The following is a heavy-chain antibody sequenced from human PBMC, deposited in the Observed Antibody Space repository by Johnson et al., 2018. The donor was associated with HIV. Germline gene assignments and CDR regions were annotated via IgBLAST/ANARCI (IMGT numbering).Heavy chain of an antibody. V-gene: IGHV3-30*02. CDR2: IRYDGSNK. Sequence: QEKLVESGGGVVQPGRSLRLSCAASGFTFSSYGMHWVRQAPGKGLEWVAFIRYDGSNKYYADSVKGRFTISRDNSKNTLYLQMNSLRAEDTAVYYCAKGRWEATTYDDAFDIGGQGTMVTVSS. CDR3: AKGRWEATTYDDAFDI. J-gene: IGHJ3*02. CDR1: GFTFSSYG. D-gene: IGHD1-26*01.